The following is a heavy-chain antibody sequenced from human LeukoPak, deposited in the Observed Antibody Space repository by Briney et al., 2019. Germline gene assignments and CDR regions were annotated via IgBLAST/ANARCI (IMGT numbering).Heavy chain of an antibody. J-gene: IGHJ6*03. Sequence: ASVEVSCKASGYTFTGYYMHWVRQAPGQGLEWMGWINPNSGGTNYAQKFQGRVTMTRDTSISTAYMELSRLRSDDRAVYYCARGSGSYYIVYYYMDVWGKGTTVTVSS. V-gene: IGHV1-2*02. CDR1: GYTFTGYY. CDR3: ARGSGSYYIVYYYMDV. CDR2: INPNSGGT. D-gene: IGHD3-10*01.